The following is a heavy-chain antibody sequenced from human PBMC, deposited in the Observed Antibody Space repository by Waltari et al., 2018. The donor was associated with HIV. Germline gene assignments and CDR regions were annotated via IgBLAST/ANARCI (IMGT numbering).Heavy chain of an antibody. J-gene: IGHJ3*01. V-gene: IGHV4-31*03. CDR2: IYFTGNT. CDR3: ARDRSFYSLAFDF. Sequence: QVQLQESGPRLVKPSQTLSLTCTVSGASVGSDGYYWTWIRQHPEKGLEWIGSIYFTGNTFYNPSLKSRITISVDPSNNHFSLNLSALTAADTALYYCARDRSFYSLAFDFWGQGTMVTVSS. D-gene: IGHD2-21*01. CDR1: GASVGSDGYY.